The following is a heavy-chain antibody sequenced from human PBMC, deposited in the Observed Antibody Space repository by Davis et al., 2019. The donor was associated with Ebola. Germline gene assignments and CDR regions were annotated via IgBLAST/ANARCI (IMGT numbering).Heavy chain of an antibody. J-gene: IGHJ5*02. V-gene: IGHV5-51*01. D-gene: IGHD2-2*01. CDR1: GYSFTSYW. Sequence: GESLKISCNGSGYSFTSYWIGWVRQMPGKGLEWMGIIYPGDSDTRYSPSFQGQVTISADKSISTAYLQWSSLKASDTAMYYCARLVPAAIASWWFDPWGQGTLVTVSS. CDR3: ARLVPAAIASWWFDP. CDR2: IYPGDSDT.